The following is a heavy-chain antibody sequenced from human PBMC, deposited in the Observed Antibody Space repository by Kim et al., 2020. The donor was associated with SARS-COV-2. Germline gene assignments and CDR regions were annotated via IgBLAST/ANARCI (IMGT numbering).Heavy chain of an antibody. J-gene: IGHJ4*02. V-gene: IGHV3-33*06. CDR3: AKDVSIAAAADF. D-gene: IGHD6-25*01. Sequence: YYPDSMKSRFTISRDNSKNALNLQMNSRRAEDTAVYYWAKDVSIAAAADFWGQGTLVTVSS.